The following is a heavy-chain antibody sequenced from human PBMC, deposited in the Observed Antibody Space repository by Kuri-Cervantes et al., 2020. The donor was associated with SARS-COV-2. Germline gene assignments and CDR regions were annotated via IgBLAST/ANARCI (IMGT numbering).Heavy chain of an antibody. V-gene: IGHV3-30*12. CDR3: AKMRGYSSSWVDY. D-gene: IGHD6-13*01. CDR2: ISYDGSNK. CDR1: GFTFSSYS. Sequence: GESLKISCAASGFTFSSYSMNWVRQAPGKGLEWVAVISYDGSNKYYADSVKGRFTISRDNSKDTLYLQMNSLRGEDTALYYCAKMRGYSSSWVDYWGQGTLVTVSS. J-gene: IGHJ4*02.